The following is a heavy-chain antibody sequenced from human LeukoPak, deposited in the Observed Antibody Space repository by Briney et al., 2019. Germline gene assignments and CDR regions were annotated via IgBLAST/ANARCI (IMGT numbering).Heavy chain of an antibody. CDR3: AKDISRNFVVVPAADY. V-gene: IGHV3-43*02. D-gene: IGHD2-2*01. Sequence: GGSLRLSCAASGFTFDDYAMHWVRQPPGESLEWVSLISGDGGSTYYADSVKGRFTVSRDNSKNSLYLQMNSLRTEDTALYYCAKDISRNFVVVPAADYWGQGTLVTVSS. CDR2: ISGDGGST. CDR1: GFTFDDYA. J-gene: IGHJ4*02.